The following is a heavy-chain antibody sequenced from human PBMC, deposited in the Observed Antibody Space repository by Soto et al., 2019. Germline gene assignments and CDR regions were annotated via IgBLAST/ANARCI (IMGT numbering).Heavy chain of an antibody. Sequence: QVQLVQSGAEVKKPGASVKVSCKASGYTFTSYGISWVRQAPGQGLEWMGWISAYNGNTNYAQKLQGRVTMTTDTSTRTAYMELRSLRSDDTAVYYCARDIRSGSSWRHDAFDIWGQGTMVTVSS. CDR3: ARDIRSGSSWRHDAFDI. J-gene: IGHJ3*02. CDR2: ISAYNGNT. V-gene: IGHV1-18*01. CDR1: GYTFTSYG. D-gene: IGHD6-13*01.